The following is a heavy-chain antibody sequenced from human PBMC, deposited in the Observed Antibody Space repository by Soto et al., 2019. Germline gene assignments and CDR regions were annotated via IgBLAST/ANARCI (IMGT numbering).Heavy chain of an antibody. Sequence: EVQLLESGGGLVQPGGSLRLSCAASGFTFSSYAMSWVRQAPGKGLEWVSAISGSGGSTYYAASVKGRFTISRDNSKNTLYLQMNSLRAEDTAVYYCAKASAIFYYYYYMDVWGKWTTVTVSS. V-gene: IGHV3-23*01. J-gene: IGHJ6*03. D-gene: IGHD3-3*01. CDR2: ISGSGGST. CDR3: AKASAIFYYYYYMDV. CDR1: GFTFSSYA.